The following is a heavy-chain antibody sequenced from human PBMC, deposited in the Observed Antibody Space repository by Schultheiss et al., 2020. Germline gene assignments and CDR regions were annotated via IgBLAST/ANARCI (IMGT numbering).Heavy chain of an antibody. CDR2: ISSSSSYI. J-gene: IGHJ4*02. CDR3: AKDMGGFDVSAALIDS. Sequence: GGSLRLSCATSGFTFTTYGFHWVRQAPGKGLEWVSSISSSSSYIHYADSVEGRFTISRDNSKNTLYLQMNSLTAEDTAKYYCAKDMGGFDVSAALIDSWGQGTLVTVSS. D-gene: IGHD3-16*01. CDR1: GFTFTTYG. V-gene: IGHV3-21*04.